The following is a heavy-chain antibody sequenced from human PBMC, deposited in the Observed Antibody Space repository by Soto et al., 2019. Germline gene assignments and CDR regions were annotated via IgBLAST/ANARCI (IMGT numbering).Heavy chain of an antibody. CDR2: IYYSGST. Sequence: ETLSLTCTVSGGSISSYYWSWIRQPPGKGLEWIGYIYYSGSTNYNPSLKSRVTISVDTTKNQFSLKLSSVTAADTAVYYCARAIDYYGSGSYYNYYYYYYRDVWRKGTTVTVSS. J-gene: IGHJ6*03. CDR3: ARAIDYYGSGSYYNYYYYYYRDV. CDR1: GGSISSYY. V-gene: IGHV4-59*01. D-gene: IGHD3-10*01.